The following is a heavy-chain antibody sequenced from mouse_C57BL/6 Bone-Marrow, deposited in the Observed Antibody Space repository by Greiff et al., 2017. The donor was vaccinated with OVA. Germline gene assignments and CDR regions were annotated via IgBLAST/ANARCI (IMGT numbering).Heavy chain of an antibody. CDR3: TRDGLRLRLPY. D-gene: IGHD3-2*02. Sequence: EVQRVESGEGLVKPGGSLKLPCAASGFTFGSSAMSWVRQTPEKGLEWVAYISSGGDYIYFADTVKGGFTISRDNARNTLYLQMSSLKSEDTAMYYCTRDGLRLRLPYWGQGTLVTVSA. V-gene: IGHV5-9-1*02. CDR1: GFTFGSSA. CDR2: ISSGGDYI. J-gene: IGHJ3*01.